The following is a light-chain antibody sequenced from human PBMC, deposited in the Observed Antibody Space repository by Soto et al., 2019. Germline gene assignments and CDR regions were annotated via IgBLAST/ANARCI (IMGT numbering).Light chain of an antibody. J-gene: IGKJ1*01. CDR1: QSVSSR. V-gene: IGKV3-15*01. Sequence: EIVMTQSPATLSVSPGDRANLSCRATQSVSSRLAWYQQKPGQAPRILIYGASTRATGVPARFSGSGSGTDFTLTISSLQSEDFAVYYCHQYNDWPRTFGRGTKVEIK. CDR3: HQYNDWPRT. CDR2: GAS.